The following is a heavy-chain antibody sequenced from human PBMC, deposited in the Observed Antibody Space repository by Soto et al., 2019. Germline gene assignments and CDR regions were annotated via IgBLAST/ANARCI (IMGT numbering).Heavy chain of an antibody. Sequence: EEQLVESGGGLVQPGGSLRLSCAASGFTFSNHVMNWVRQAPGRGLEWVSSINRDYNTYYADSVRGRFTISRDNAKDSLYLQMHSLRADDTAVYYCANGDYYVGQGTLVTVSS. CDR2: INRDYNT. CDR3: ANGDYY. V-gene: IGHV3-48*01. CDR1: GFTFSNHV. J-gene: IGHJ4*02. D-gene: IGHD4-17*01.